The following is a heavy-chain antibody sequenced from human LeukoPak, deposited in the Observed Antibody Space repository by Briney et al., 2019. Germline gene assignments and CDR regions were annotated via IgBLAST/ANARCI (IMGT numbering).Heavy chain of an antibody. CDR2: IIPIFGTA. V-gene: IGHV1-69*01. Sequence: SVKVSCKASGGTFSSYAISWVRQAPGQGLEWMGGIIPIFGTANYAQKFQGRVTITADESTSTAYMELSSLRSEDTAVYYCAGTYYYGSGSYLGDALDIWGQGTMVTVSS. J-gene: IGHJ3*02. CDR1: GGTFSSYA. D-gene: IGHD3-10*01. CDR3: AGTYYYGSGSYLGDALDI.